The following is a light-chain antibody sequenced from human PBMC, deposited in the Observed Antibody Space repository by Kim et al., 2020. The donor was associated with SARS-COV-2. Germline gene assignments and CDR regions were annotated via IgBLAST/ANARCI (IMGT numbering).Light chain of an antibody. CDR2: GKN. V-gene: IGLV3-19*01. Sequence: SSELTQDPAVSVALGQTVRITCQGDSLRSYYASWYQQKPGQAPVLVIYGKNNRPSGIPDRFYGSSSGNTASLTITGAQAEDEADYYCNSRDSSGNHLWVFGGGTQLTVL. CDR1: SLRSYY. CDR3: NSRDSSGNHLWV. J-gene: IGLJ3*02.